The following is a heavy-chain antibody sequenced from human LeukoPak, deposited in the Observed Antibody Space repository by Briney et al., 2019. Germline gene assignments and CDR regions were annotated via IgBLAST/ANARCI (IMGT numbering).Heavy chain of an antibody. D-gene: IGHD6-6*01. Sequence: GRSLRLSCAASGFTFSSYGMHWVRQAPGKGLEWVAVISYDGSNKYYADSVKGRFTISRDNSKNTLYLQMNSLRAEDTALHYCAKDRRPLYYYYYMDVWGKGTTVTVSS. CDR1: GFTFSSYG. J-gene: IGHJ6*03. CDR3: AKDRRPLYYYYYMDV. V-gene: IGHV3-30*18. CDR2: ISYDGSNK.